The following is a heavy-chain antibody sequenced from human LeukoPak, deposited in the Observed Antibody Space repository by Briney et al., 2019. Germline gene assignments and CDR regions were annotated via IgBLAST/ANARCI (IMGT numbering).Heavy chain of an antibody. Sequence: SETLSLTCAVYGESFSGYYWSWIRQPPGKGLEWIGEINHSGSTNYNPSLKSRVTISVDTSKNQFSLKLTSVTAADTAVYYCARQGSTSSYWGQGTLVTVSS. D-gene: IGHD2-2*01. CDR2: INHSGST. J-gene: IGHJ4*02. CDR1: GESFSGYY. V-gene: IGHV4-34*01. CDR3: ARQGSTSSY.